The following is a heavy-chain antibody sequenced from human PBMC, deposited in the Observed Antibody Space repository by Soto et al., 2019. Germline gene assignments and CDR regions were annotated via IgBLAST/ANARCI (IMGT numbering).Heavy chain of an antibody. CDR1: GFTLTTYG. CDR2: ISQDGGRN. J-gene: IGHJ4*02. D-gene: IGHD2-21*01. CDR3: ASVADY. V-gene: IGHV3-30*03. Sequence: QVKLLESGGGVVQPGWSLRLSCEVSGFTLTTYGMHWVRPAPSKGLDSVAFISQDGGRNYYADSVRGRFTISRHTSRNPLHLQRDSLRPEDTAVYDCASVADYWGQGTLVTVSS.